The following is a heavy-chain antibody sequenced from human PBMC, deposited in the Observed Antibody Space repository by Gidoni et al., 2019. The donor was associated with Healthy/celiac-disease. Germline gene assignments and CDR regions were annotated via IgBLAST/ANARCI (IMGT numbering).Heavy chain of an antibody. Sequence: EVQLVASGGGLVQPGGSLRLSCAAYGFTFGSYAMSWVRQAPGKGLEWVSAISGSGGSTAYADSVKGRFTISRDNSKNTLYLQMNSLRAEDTAVYYCAKPFVGAMGGYFDYWGQGTLVTVSS. CDR1: GFTFGSYA. J-gene: IGHJ4*02. D-gene: IGHD1-26*01. CDR3: AKPFVGAMGGYFDY. V-gene: IGHV3-23*04. CDR2: ISGSGGST.